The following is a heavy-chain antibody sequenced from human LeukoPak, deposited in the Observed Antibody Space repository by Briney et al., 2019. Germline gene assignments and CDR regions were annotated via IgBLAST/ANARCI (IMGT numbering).Heavy chain of an antibody. CDR3: ARTPRGSRVDLYYHYGMDV. D-gene: IGHD3-10*01. Sequence: SETLSLTCAVYGGSFSGYYWSWIRQPPGKGLEWIGEINHSGSTNYNPSLKSRVTISVDTSKNQFSLKLSSVTAADTAVYYCARTPRGSRVDLYYHYGMDVWGQGTTVTVSS. V-gene: IGHV4-34*01. CDR1: GGSFSGYY. CDR2: INHSGST. J-gene: IGHJ6*02.